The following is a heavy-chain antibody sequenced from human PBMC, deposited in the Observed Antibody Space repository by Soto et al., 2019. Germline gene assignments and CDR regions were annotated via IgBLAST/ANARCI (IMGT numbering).Heavy chain of an antibody. CDR1: QFTFNVYG. V-gene: IGHV3-23*01. J-gene: IGHJ5*02. CDR2: ISVTGENT. Sequence: VGSLRLSCTASQFTFNVYGMSWVRQAPGKGLEWVSSISVTGENTLYADSVRGRFTISRDNSKNILYLQMNSLRVDDTAVYYCAKQHGAWPSNWLDAWGQGTLVTVSS. CDR3: AKQHGAWPSNWLDA.